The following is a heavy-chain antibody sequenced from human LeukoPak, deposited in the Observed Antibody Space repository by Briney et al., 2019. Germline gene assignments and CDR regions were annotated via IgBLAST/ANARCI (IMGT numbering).Heavy chain of an antibody. CDR2: ISALNGNT. V-gene: IGHV1-18*01. Sequence: VASVKVSCKASGYIFTSYGFAWVRQAPGQGLEWMGWISALNGNTNYAQKFQGRVTMTTDTSTSTAYMELRSLTSDDTAMYYCARDPEGVTPLDYWGQGTLVTVSS. CDR1: GYIFTSYG. D-gene: IGHD3-10*01. J-gene: IGHJ4*02. CDR3: ARDPEGVTPLDY.